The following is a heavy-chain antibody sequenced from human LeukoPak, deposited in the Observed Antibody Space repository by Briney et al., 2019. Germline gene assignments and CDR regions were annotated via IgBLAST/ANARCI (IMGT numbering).Heavy chain of an antibody. J-gene: IGHJ4*02. Sequence: GGSLRLSCAASGFTVSSNYITWVRQAPGKGLQFVSVIYIGGTTYHSDYVKSRFTISRDNSKNTVYLQMNRLRADVTAVYYCAGDVGKGGDYWGQGTLVTVSS. V-gene: IGHV3-53*01. D-gene: IGHD1-26*01. CDR1: GFTVSSNY. CDR2: IYIGGTT. CDR3: AGDVGKGGDY.